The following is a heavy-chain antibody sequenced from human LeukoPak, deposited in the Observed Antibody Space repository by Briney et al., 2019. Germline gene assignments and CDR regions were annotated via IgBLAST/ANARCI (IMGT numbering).Heavy chain of an antibody. CDR1: GFTFSSYS. CDR3: ARDSGRGSSASCFGH. J-gene: IGHJ4*02. Sequence: GGSLRLSCAASGFTFSSYSINWVRQAPGKGLEWVSSISNRGTYIYYADSVKGRFTISRDNAKNSLYLHMNSPRAEDTAVYYCARDSGRGSSASCFGHWGQGTQVTVSS. V-gene: IGHV3-21*01. CDR2: ISNRGTYI. D-gene: IGHD6-19*01.